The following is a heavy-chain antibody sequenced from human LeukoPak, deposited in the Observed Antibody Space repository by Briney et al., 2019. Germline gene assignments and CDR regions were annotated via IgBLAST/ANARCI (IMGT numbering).Heavy chain of an antibody. J-gene: IGHJ4*02. D-gene: IGHD1-7*01. Sequence: GESLKISCKASGYIFTDYWIGWVRQMPGKGLEWMGIIYGDSDTRYSPSFQGQVTISADTSINPAYLEWSSLKASDSAMYYCARELSYGPRAGDYWGQGTLVTVSS. CDR3: ARELSYGPRAGDY. V-gene: IGHV5-51*01. CDR2: IYGDSDT. CDR1: GYIFTDYW.